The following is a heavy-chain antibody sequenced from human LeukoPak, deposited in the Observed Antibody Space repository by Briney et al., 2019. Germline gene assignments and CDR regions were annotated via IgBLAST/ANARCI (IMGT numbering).Heavy chain of an antibody. CDR2: IKQDGSEK. Sequence: GGSLRLSCAASGFTFSDYCMSWIRQAPGKGLEWVANIKQDGSEKYYVDSVEGRFTISRDNAKSSLYLQMNNLRAEDTAVCYRARRQGAFDSWGHGTLVTVSS. V-gene: IGHV3-7*01. J-gene: IGHJ4*01. CDR3: ARRQGAFDS. CDR1: GFTFSDYC.